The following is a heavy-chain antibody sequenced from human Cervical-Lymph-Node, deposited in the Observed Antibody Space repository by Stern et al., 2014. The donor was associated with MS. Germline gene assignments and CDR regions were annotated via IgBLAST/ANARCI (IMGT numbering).Heavy chain of an antibody. CDR2: INSGGFT. V-gene: IGHV1-46*03. Sequence: VQLVQSGAEVKKPGASVKVSCKASEYTFTYFFIHWVRQAPGQGLEWMGEINSGGFTTCSPKFQGRFTMTRDTSTSTVHMDLTSLTSEDTAVYYCTSARNTAFDIWGQGTLVTVSS. J-gene: IGHJ3*02. CDR3: TSARNTAFDI. CDR1: EYTFTYFF.